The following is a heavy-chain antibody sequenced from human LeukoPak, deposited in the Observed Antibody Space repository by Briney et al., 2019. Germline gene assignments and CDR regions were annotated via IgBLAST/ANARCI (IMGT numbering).Heavy chain of an antibody. V-gene: IGHV4-59*01. J-gene: IGHJ1*01. CDR1: GGSISTYY. D-gene: IGHD6-6*01. Sequence: SETLSLTCTISGGSISTYYWNWIRQPPGKGLEWIGYIYHSGSTNYNPSLQSRVTISVDTSKNQFSLNLNSVTAADAAVYYCARGGAARLHFQNWGQGTLVTVSS. CDR2: IYHSGST. CDR3: ARGGAARLHFQN.